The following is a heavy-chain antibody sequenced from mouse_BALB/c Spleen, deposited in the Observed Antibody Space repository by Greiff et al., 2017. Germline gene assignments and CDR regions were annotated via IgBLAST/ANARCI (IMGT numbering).Heavy chain of an antibody. CDR2: IWGGGST. Sequence: QVQLKQSGPGLVQPSQSLSITCTVSGFSLTSYGVHWVRQSPGKGLEWLGVIWGGGSTDYNAAFISRLSISKDNSKSQVFFKMNSLQANDTAIYYCARKGYWAWFAYWGQGTLVTVSA. V-gene: IGHV2-2*02. CDR1: GFSLTSYG. D-gene: IGHD4-1*01. CDR3: ARKGYWAWFAY. J-gene: IGHJ3*01.